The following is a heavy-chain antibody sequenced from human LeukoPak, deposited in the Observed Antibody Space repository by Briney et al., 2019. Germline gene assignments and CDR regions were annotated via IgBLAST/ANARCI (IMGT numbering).Heavy chain of an antibody. CDR3: VRQLETDY. Sequence: SDTLSLTCTVSGGSFSSSSYYWGWIRQPPGKGLEWIGSIYYSGSTYYNPSLKSRVTISVDTSKNQFSLKLSSVTAADTAVYYCVRQLETDYWGQGTLVTVSS. CDR1: GGSFSSSSYY. CDR2: IYYSGST. V-gene: IGHV4-39*07. J-gene: IGHJ4*02. D-gene: IGHD6-6*01.